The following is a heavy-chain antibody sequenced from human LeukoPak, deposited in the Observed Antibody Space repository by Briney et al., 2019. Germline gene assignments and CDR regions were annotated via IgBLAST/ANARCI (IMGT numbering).Heavy chain of an antibody. CDR3: ATLQWELLGWFDP. D-gene: IGHD1-26*01. CDR1: GYTFTGYY. J-gene: IGHJ5*02. CDR2: FDPESGET. V-gene: IGHV1-24*01. Sequence: ASVKVSCKASGYTFTGYYMHWVRQAPGKGLEWMGGFDPESGETIYAQKFQGRVTMTEDASTDTAYMELSSLRSEDTAVYYCATLQWELLGWFDPWGQGTLVTVSS.